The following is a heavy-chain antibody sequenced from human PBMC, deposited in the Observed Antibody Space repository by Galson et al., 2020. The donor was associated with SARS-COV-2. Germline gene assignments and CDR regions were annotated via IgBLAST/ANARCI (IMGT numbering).Heavy chain of an antibody. D-gene: IGHD4-17*01. CDR3: ARKNYGRPPLGAFDI. V-gene: IGHV2-70*11. CDR2: IDWDDDK. Sequence: SGPTLVKPTQTLTLTCTFSGFSLSTSGMCVSWIRQPPGKALEWLARIDWDDDKYYSTSLKTRLTISKDTSKNQVVLTMTNMDPVDTATYYCARKNYGRPPLGAFDIWGQGTMVTVSS. CDR1: GFSLSTSGMC. J-gene: IGHJ3*02.